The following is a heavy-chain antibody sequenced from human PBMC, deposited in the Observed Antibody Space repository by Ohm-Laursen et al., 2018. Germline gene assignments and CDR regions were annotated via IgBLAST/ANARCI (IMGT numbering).Heavy chain of an antibody. D-gene: IGHD1-26*01. CDR2: IYYSGST. CDR3: ARNTYSGSYYWYFDL. Sequence: SETLSLTCTVSGGSISSSSYYWGWIRQPPGKGLEWIGSIYYSGSTHYNPSLKSRVTISVDTSKSQFSLKLRSVTAADTAVYYCARNTYSGSYYWYFDLWGRGTLVTVSS. CDR1: GGSISSSSYY. J-gene: IGHJ2*01. V-gene: IGHV4-39*01.